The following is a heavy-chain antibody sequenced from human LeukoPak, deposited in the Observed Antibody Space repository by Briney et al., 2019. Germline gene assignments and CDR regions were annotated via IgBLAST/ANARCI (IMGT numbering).Heavy chain of an antibody. J-gene: IGHJ5*02. CDR1: GGSISSSSYY. Sequence: KPSETLSLTCTVSGGSISSSSYYWGWIRQPPGKGLEWIGSIYYSGSTYYNPSLKSRVTISVDTSKNQFSLKLSSVTAADTAVYYCARAQWELTLRYGNWFDPWGQGTLVTVSS. CDR3: ARAQWELTLRYGNWFDP. D-gene: IGHD1-26*01. V-gene: IGHV4-39*07. CDR2: IYYSGST.